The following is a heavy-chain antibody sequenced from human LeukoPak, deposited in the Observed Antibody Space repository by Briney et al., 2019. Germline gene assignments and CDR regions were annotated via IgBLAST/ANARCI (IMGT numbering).Heavy chain of an antibody. CDR2: INPNNGIT. J-gene: IGHJ4*02. D-gene: IGHD3-22*01. CDR3: ATNRYSSDSGAYPGEAGFDY. V-gene: IGHV1-2*02. Sequence: ASVKVSCKASGYTFTGYYIHWVRQAPGQGLEWMGWINPNNGITNYAQKFQGRVIMTRDTSINTAYMDLSHLRSNDTAVYYCATNRYSSDSGAYPGEAGFDYWGQGTLVTVSS. CDR1: GYTFTGYY.